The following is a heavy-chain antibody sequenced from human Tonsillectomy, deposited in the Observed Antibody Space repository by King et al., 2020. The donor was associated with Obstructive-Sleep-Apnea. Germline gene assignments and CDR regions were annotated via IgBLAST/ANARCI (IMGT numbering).Heavy chain of an antibody. Sequence: QLVQSGADVKKPGSSVKVSCKASGGTFSSYAISWVRQAPGQGLEWMGGIFPIFGTANYAQMFQGRVTITADESTSTAYMELSSLRSEDTAVYYCARFEVLVAATYYGMDVWAQGTTVTVSS. CDR3: ARFEVLVAATYYGMDV. V-gene: IGHV1-69*12. J-gene: IGHJ6*02. CDR2: IFPIFGTA. CDR1: GGTFSSYA. D-gene: IGHD2-15*01.